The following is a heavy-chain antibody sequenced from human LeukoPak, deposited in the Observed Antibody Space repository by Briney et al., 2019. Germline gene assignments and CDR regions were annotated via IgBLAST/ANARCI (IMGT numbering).Heavy chain of an antibody. Sequence: ASVKVSCKASGGTFSSYAISWVRQAPGQGLEWMGGIIPIFGTANYAQKFQGRVTITADESTSTAYMELSSLRPEDTAVYYCARSVNYDSSGYYYGAFDIWGQGTMVTVSS. CDR1: GGTFSSYA. D-gene: IGHD3-22*01. V-gene: IGHV1-69*13. J-gene: IGHJ3*02. CDR2: IIPIFGTA. CDR3: ARSVNYDSSGYYYGAFDI.